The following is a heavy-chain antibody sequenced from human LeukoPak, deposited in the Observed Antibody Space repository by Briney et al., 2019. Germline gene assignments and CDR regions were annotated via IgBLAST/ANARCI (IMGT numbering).Heavy chain of an antibody. CDR2: IRYDGSNK. J-gene: IGHJ4*02. CDR3: AKEYYYDSSGYLDY. D-gene: IGHD3-22*01. Sequence: GGSLRLSCAASGSTSSSYGMHWVRQAPGKGLEWVAFIRYDGSNKYYADSVKGRFTISRDNSKNTLYLQMNSLRAEDTAVYYCAKEYYYDSSGYLDYWGQGTLVTVSS. V-gene: IGHV3-30*02. CDR1: GSTSSSYG.